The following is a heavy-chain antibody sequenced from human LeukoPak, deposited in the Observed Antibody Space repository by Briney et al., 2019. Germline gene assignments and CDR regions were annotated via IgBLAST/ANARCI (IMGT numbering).Heavy chain of an antibody. Sequence: PSETLSLTCTVSGGSISSYFWSWIRQPPGKGLEWIGYIYYSGSTNYNPSLKSQVTISVDTSKNQFFLKLSSVTAADTAVYYCARDGDDYGDYVFDYWGQGILVTVSS. V-gene: IGHV4-59*01. CDR2: IYYSGST. J-gene: IGHJ4*02. CDR1: GGSISSYF. CDR3: ARDGDDYGDYVFDY. D-gene: IGHD4-17*01.